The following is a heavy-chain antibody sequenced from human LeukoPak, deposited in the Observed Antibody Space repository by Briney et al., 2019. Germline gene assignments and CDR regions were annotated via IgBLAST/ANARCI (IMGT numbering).Heavy chain of an antibody. Sequence: GGSLRLSCAASGFTFSSYAMSWVRQAPGKGLEWVSAISGSGGSTYYADSVKGRFTISRDNSKNTLYLQMNSLRAEDTAVYYCVKDLQQWLEYFDYWGQGTLVTVSS. CDR2: ISGSGGST. CDR1: GFTFSSYA. D-gene: IGHD6-19*01. V-gene: IGHV3-23*01. CDR3: VKDLQQWLEYFDY. J-gene: IGHJ4*02.